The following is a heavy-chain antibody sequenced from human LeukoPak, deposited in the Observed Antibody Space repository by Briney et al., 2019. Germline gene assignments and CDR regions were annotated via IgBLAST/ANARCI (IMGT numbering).Heavy chain of an antibody. J-gene: IGHJ5*02. CDR2: ISAYNGNT. CDR3: ARGGGIVVVPAALTLFDP. V-gene: IGHV1-18*01. CDR1: GYTFTSYG. D-gene: IGHD2-2*01. Sequence: SSVKVSCKSSGYTFTSYGISWVRQAPGQGLEWMGWISAYNGNTNYAQKLQGRVTMTTDTSTSTAYMELRSLRSDDTAVYYCARGGGIVVVPAALTLFDPWGQGTLVTVSS.